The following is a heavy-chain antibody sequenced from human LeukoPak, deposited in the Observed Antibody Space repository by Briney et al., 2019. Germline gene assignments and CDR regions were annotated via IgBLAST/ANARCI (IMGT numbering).Heavy chain of an antibody. CDR2: INTNTGNP. Sequence: GASVKVSCKASGYTFTSYAMNWVRQAPGQGLEWMGWINTNTGNPTYAQGFTGRFVFSLDTSVSTAYLQISSLKAEDTAVYYCARIHYDILTGYYRYYGMDVWGQGTTVTVSS. V-gene: IGHV7-4-1*02. CDR1: GYTFTSYA. J-gene: IGHJ6*02. CDR3: ARIHYDILTGYYRYYGMDV. D-gene: IGHD3-9*01.